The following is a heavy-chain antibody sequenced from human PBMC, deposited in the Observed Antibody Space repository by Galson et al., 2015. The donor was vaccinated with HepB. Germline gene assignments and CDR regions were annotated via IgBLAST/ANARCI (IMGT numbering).Heavy chain of an antibody. J-gene: IGHJ4*02. CDR2: INAGNGNT. D-gene: IGHD3-3*01. Sequence: SLKVSCKASGYTFTSYAMHWVRQAPGQRLEWMGWINAGNGNTKYSQKFQGRVTITRDTSASTAYMELSSLRSEDTAVYYCARDSGSYYDFWSGYPDFDYWGQGTLVTVSS. CDR1: GYTFTSYA. CDR3: ARDSGSYYDFWSGYPDFDY. V-gene: IGHV1-3*01.